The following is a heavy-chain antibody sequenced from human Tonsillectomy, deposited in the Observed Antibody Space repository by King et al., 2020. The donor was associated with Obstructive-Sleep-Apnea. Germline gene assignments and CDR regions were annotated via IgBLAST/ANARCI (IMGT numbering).Heavy chain of an antibody. Sequence: QLVQSGAEVKKPGSSVKVSCKASGDTFRTYAISWVRQAPGQGLEWMGRIIPIFDTSNYAQKFQGRVTITADESTSTAYMELSRLRSEDTAVYYCARSLGYCSGGSCYPYGMGVWGQGTTVTVSS. V-gene: IGHV1-69*18. D-gene: IGHD2-15*01. CDR1: GDTFRTYA. J-gene: IGHJ6*02. CDR3: ARSLGYCSGGSCYPYGMGV. CDR2: IIPIFDTS.